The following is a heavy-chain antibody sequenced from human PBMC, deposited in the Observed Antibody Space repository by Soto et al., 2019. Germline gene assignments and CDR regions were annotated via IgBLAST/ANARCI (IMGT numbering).Heavy chain of an antibody. CDR3: XXXXXXVD. D-gene: IGHD2-15*01. Sequence: QVQLQQSGPGLVKPSQTLSLTCAISGDSVSSNSAAWNWIRQSPSRGLEWLGWTYYRSKWYNDLAVSVQSRVTLTPATHNNQFPLQLPVLXXXXXXXXXXXXXXXXVDWGQGTLVTVSS. CDR1: GDSVSSNSAA. CDR2: TYYRSKWYN. V-gene: IGHV6-1*01. J-gene: IGHJ4*02.